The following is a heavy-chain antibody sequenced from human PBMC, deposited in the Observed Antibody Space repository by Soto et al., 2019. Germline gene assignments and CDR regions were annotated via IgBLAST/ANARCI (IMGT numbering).Heavy chain of an antibody. V-gene: IGHV3-72*01. J-gene: IGHJ4*02. CDR2: TRNKANSYTT. D-gene: IGHD1-26*01. CDR1: GFTFSDYY. CDR3: ARSSGTYRYFDY. Sequence: EVQLVESGGGLVQPGGSLIISCAVSGFTFSDYYMDWVRQAPGKGLEWVGRTRNKANSYTTEYAASVKGRFIVSRDDSKNTLYLQMNSLKTEDAAVYYCARSSGTYRYFDYWGQGTLVTVSS.